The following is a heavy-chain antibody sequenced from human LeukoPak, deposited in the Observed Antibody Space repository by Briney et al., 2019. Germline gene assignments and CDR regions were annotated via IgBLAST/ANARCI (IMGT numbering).Heavy chain of an antibody. J-gene: IGHJ4*02. CDR3: ARGIAYGDYPNDFDY. CDR2: ISSSSSYI. CDR1: GFTFSSYS. Sequence: GGSLRLSCAASGFTFSSYSMNWVRQAPGKGLEWVSSISSSSSYIYYADSVKGRFTISRDNAKSSLYLQMNSLRAEDTAVYYCARGIAYGDYPNDFDYWGQGTLVTVSS. D-gene: IGHD4-17*01. V-gene: IGHV3-21*01.